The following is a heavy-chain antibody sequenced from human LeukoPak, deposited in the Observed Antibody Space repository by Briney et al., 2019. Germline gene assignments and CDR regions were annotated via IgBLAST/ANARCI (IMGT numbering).Heavy chain of an antibody. CDR2: IYYSGGT. V-gene: IGHV4-39*01. D-gene: IGHD4-23*01. J-gene: IGHJ4*02. CDR3: ARHERDYGGNSSDY. Sequence: PSETLSLTCTVSGGSISSYYWGWIRQPPGKGLEWIGSIYYSGGTYYNPSLKSRVTISVDASKNQFSLKLSSVTAADTAVYYCARHERDYGGNSSDYWGQGTLVTVSS. CDR1: GGSISSYY.